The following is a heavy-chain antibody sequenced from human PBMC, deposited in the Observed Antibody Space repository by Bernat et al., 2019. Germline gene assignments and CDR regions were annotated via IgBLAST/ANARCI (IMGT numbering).Heavy chain of an antibody. Sequence: QVQLQQWGAGLLKPSETLSLTCAVYGGSFSGYYWSWIRQPPGKGLEWIGEINHSGSTNYNPSRKSRVTISVDTSKNKFSLKLSSVTAADTAVYYCARDRIAAAGGNGAFDIWGQGTMFTVSS. D-gene: IGHD6-13*01. CDR3: ARDRIAAAGGNGAFDI. CDR2: INHSGST. J-gene: IGHJ3*02. V-gene: IGHV4-34*01. CDR1: GGSFSGYY.